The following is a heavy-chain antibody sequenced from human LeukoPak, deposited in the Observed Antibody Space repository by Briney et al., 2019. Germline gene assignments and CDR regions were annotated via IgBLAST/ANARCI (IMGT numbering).Heavy chain of an antibody. CDR2: IFPIFGTP. Sequence: GSSVKVSCKASGGAFSSYAISWVRQAPGQGLEGMGRIFPIFGTPNYAQKFQGRVTITADESTNTAYMELSSLRSEDTAVYYCAREGYCSTTGCHDAYWGQGTLVTVSS. CDR1: GGAFSSYA. J-gene: IGHJ4*02. CDR3: AREGYCSTTGCHDAY. V-gene: IGHV1-69*15. D-gene: IGHD2-2*01.